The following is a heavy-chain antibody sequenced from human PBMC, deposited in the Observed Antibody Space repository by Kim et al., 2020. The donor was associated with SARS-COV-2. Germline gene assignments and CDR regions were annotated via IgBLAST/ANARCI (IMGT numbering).Heavy chain of an antibody. CDR1: GFTFMTYG. V-gene: IGHV3-23*01. J-gene: IGHJ3*01. CDR2: IGANGDYT. Sequence: GGSLRLSCAASGFTFMTYGMTWVRQAPGKGLEWVSTIGANGDYTYYTDSVKGRFTISRDNFKNTLFLHMDSLTADDTALYYCAKLVYSMTTRTVTFNVWGQGTMVTVSS. CDR3: AKLVYSMTTRTVTFNV. D-gene: IGHD4-17*01.